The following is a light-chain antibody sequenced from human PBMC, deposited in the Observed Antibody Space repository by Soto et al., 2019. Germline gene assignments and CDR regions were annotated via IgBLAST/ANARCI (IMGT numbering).Light chain of an antibody. CDR3: QQYGSSPRT. Sequence: EIVLTQSPGTLSLSPGEGATLSCRASQSFSSSYLAWYQQKPGQAPRLLIYGASSRATSIPDRFSGSGSGTDFTLTISRLEPEDFAVYYCQQYGSSPRTCGQGTKVEIK. CDR1: QSFSSSY. CDR2: GAS. V-gene: IGKV3-20*01. J-gene: IGKJ1*01.